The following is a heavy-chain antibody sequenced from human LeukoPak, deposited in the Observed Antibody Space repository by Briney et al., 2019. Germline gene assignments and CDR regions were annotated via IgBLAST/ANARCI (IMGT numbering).Heavy chain of an antibody. V-gene: IGHV7-4-1*02. D-gene: IGHD3-22*01. CDR2: INTNTGNP. Sequence: ASVKVSCKASGYTFTRSAMNWVRQAPGQGLEWMGWINTNTGNPTYAQGFTGRFVFSLDTSVSTAYLQISSLKAEDTAVYYCAREPFVTYYYDSSGYRVPGEWGYWGQGTLVTVSS. J-gene: IGHJ4*02. CDR3: AREPFVTYYYDSSGYRVPGEWGY. CDR1: GYTFTRSA.